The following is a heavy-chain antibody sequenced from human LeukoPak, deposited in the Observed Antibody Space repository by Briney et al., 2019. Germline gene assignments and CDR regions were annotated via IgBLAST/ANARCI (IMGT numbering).Heavy chain of an antibody. Sequence: GRSLRLSCAASGFTFSSYGMHWVRQAPGKGLEWVAVIWYGGSNKYYADSVKGRFTISRDNSKNTLYLQMNSLRAEDTAVYYCAKDHKPGMSSSLSYMGVRGKGTPVTVSS. CDR2: IWYGGSNK. V-gene: IGHV3-30*18. CDR3: AKDHKPGMSSSLSYMGV. D-gene: IGHD6-13*01. CDR1: GFTFSSYG. J-gene: IGHJ6*03.